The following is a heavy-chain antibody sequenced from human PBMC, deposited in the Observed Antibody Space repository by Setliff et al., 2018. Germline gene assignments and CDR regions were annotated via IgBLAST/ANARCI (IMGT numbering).Heavy chain of an antibody. Sequence: TSETLSLTCTVSGDSISSRPFYWGWFRQPPGKGLEWIGHVYDTGFTKYSPSLKGRATLSIDASKRQFSLKLTSVTAADTAVYYCARVSGFLYMDVWGKGTTVTVSS. V-gene: IGHV4-61*05. CDR2: VYDTGFT. CDR3: ARVSGFLYMDV. J-gene: IGHJ6*03. D-gene: IGHD3-3*01. CDR1: GDSISSRPFY.